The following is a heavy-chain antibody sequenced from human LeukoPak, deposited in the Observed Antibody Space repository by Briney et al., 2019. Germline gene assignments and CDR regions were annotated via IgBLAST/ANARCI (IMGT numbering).Heavy chain of an antibody. CDR2: ISGSGGST. CDR1: GFTFSSYA. Sequence: PGGSLRLSCAPAGFTFSSYAISWVRQAPGKGLELASAISGSGGSTYYADSVKGRFTISRDNSKNTLYLQMNSLRAEDTAVYYCAKDGGSWGVGEWFDPWGQGTLGTVSS. V-gene: IGHV3-23*01. CDR3: AKDGGSWGVGEWFDP. J-gene: IGHJ5*02. D-gene: IGHD6-13*01.